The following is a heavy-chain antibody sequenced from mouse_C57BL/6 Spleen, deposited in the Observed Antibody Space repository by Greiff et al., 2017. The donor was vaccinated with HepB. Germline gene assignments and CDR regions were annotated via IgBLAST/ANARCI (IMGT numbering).Heavy chain of an antibody. J-gene: IGHJ2*01. CDR1: GYTFTSYG. CDR2: IYPRSGNT. Sequence: QVQLQQSGAELARPGASVKLSCKASGYTFTSYGISWVKQRTGQGLEWIGEIYPRSGNTYYNEKFKGKATLTADKSSSTAYMELRSLTAEDSAGSFCAREEFTTVVATKGDYWGQGTTLTVSS. V-gene: IGHV1-81*01. D-gene: IGHD1-1*01. CDR3: AREEFTTVVATKGDY.